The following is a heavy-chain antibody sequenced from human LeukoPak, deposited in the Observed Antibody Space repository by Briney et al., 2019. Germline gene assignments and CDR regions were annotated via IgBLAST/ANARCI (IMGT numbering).Heavy chain of an antibody. J-gene: IGHJ6*03. D-gene: IGHD1-7*01. CDR2: IYTSGST. V-gene: IGHV4-4*07. CDR3: ARDAGTGSTGNYYYYMDV. CDR1: GGSISSYY. Sequence: PSETLSLTCTVSGGSISSYYWSWIRQSAGKGLEWIGGIYTSGSTNYNPSLESRVTISVDKSKNQFSLKLSSVTAADTAVYYCARDAGTGSTGNYYYYMDVLGKGTTVTVSS.